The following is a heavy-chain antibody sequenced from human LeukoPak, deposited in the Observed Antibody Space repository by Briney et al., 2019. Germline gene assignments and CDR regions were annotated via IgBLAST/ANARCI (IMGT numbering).Heavy chain of an antibody. CDR3: AKNRGNYYYFDY. CDR2: ISGSGDNT. V-gene: IGHV3-23*01. CDR1: GFTFSSYA. D-gene: IGHD4-11*01. Sequence: GGSLRLSCAASGFTFSSYAMSWVRRAPGKGLEWVSAISGSGDNTYYADSVKDRFTISRDKSKNTLYLQMNSLGADDTAVYYCAKNRGNYYYFDYWGQGTLVTVSS. J-gene: IGHJ4*02.